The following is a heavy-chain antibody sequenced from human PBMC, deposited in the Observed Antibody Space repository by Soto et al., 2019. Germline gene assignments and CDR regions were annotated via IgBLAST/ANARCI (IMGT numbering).Heavy chain of an antibody. CDR2: IYYSGST. CDR3: ARGGEYCSSTSCYAGGYYYYGMDV. V-gene: IGHV4-59*01. D-gene: IGHD2-2*01. CDR1: GGSISSYY. Sequence: PSETLSLTCTVSGGSISSYYWSWIRQPPGKGLEWIGYIYYSGSTNYNPSLKSRVTISVDTSKNQFSLKLSSVTAADTAVYYCARGGEYCSSTSCYAGGYYYYGMDVWGQGTTVTSP. J-gene: IGHJ6*02.